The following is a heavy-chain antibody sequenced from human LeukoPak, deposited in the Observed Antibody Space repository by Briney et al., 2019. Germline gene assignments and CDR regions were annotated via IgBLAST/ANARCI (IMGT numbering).Heavy chain of an antibody. V-gene: IGHV4-4*07. D-gene: IGHD1-26*01. CDR1: GGSISIYY. CDR2: IYNTGST. Sequence: TSETLSLTCTVSGGSISIYYWNWIRQPAGKGLEWIGRIYNTGSTNYNPSLKSRVTMSVDTSNNRLSLNLSPVTAADTAVYYRARDGGGTGRPFDFWGQGTLVTVSS. J-gene: IGHJ4*02. CDR3: ARDGGGTGRPFDF.